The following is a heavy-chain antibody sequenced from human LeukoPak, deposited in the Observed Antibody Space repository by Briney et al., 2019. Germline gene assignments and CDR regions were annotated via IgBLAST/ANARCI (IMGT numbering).Heavy chain of an antibody. CDR3: AGRSTGTTIRQDAFDI. D-gene: IGHD1-1*01. Sequence: GESLKISCKASGYTFTGYYMHWVRQAPGQGLEWMGWINPNSGGTNYAQKFQGRVTMTRDTSISTAYMELSRLRSDDTAVYYCAGRSTGTTIRQDAFDIWGQGTMVTVSS. CDR2: INPNSGGT. CDR1: GYTFTGYY. J-gene: IGHJ3*02. V-gene: IGHV1-2*02.